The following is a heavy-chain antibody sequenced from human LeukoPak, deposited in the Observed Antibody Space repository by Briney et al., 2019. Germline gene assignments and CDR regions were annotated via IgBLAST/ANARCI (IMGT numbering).Heavy chain of an antibody. Sequence: GVSLTLLCAVSGLTYYTYRMLWMPRAPGKAVGGVSTFSGSCSNTYYADVVKGRFTIFRDNSRNILSLQMNSLRAEDTAVYYCAKAITTLVLTTWDSWGQGTLVTVSP. CDR2: FSGSCSNT. CDR1: GLTYYTYR. V-gene: IGHV3-23*01. D-gene: IGHD2-8*02. CDR3: AKAITTLVLTTWDS. J-gene: IGHJ4*02.